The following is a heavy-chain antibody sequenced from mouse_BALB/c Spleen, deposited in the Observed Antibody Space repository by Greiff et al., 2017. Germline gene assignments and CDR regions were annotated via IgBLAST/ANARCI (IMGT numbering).Heavy chain of an antibody. D-gene: IGHD2-3*01. CDR3: ARRDDGYAY. V-gene: IGHV1-87*01. CDR2: IYPGDGDT. J-gene: IGHJ4*01. Sequence: VQLQQSGAELARPGASVKLSCKASGYTFTSYWMQWVKQRPGQGLEWIGAIYPGDGDTRYTQKFKGKATLTADKSSSTAYMQLSSLASEDSAVYYCARRDDGYAYWGQGTSVTVSS. CDR1: GYTFTSYW.